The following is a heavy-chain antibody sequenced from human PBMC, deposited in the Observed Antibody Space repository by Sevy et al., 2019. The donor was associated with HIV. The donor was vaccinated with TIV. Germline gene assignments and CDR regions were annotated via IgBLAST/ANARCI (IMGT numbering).Heavy chain of an antibody. CDR2: INPNSGGT. J-gene: IGHJ3*02. D-gene: IGHD6-6*01. Sequence: ASVKVSCKASGYTFTGYYMHWVRQASGQGLEWMGRINPNSGGTNYAQKFQGRVTMTRDTSISTAYMELSRLRSDDTAVYYCARDRGYSSSFMLRKTHEVDAFDIWGQGTMVTVSS. CDR3: ARDRGYSSSFMLRKTHEVDAFDI. CDR1: GYTFTGYY. V-gene: IGHV1-2*06.